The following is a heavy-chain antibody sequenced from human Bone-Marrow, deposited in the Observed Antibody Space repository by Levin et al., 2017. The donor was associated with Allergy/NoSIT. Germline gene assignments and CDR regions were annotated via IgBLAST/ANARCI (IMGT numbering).Heavy chain of an antibody. D-gene: IGHD6-25*01. CDR3: ARIKGNRGHDPPAGFSRIYHYIDV. CDR2: GFYGGNT. CDR1: GAAINDYF. Sequence: SETLSLTCTVSGAAINDYFWGWVRQPPGRGLEWIGSGFYGGNTNYSPSLKSRVIMSLDPSKNQFSLRLTSVTAAETALYYCARIKGNRGHDPPAGFSRIYHYIDVWGKGTMITVSS. J-gene: IGHJ6*03. V-gene: IGHV4-59*08.